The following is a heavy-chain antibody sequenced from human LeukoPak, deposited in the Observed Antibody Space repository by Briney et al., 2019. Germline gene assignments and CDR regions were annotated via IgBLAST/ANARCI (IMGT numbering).Heavy chain of an antibody. D-gene: IGHD5-18*01. Sequence: ASVKVSCKVSGYTLTELSMHWVRQAPGKGLEWVGGFDPEDGETIYAQKFQGRVTMTEDTSTDTAYMELSSLRSEDTAVYYCATRVDVDTAMIFDYWGQGTLVTVSS. CDR3: ATRVDVDTAMIFDY. CDR1: GYTLTELS. J-gene: IGHJ4*02. CDR2: FDPEDGET. V-gene: IGHV1-24*01.